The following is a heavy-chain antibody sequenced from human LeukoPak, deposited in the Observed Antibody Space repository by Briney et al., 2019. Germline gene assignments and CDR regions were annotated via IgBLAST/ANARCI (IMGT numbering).Heavy chain of an antibody. CDR1: GYKFTAYY. Sequence: ASVKVSCKSSGYKFTAYYIHWIRQAPGQGLEWMGWVNPDSGDTNCTQKYQGRLTLTRDTSVTTVYMELSSLTSDDTAVYYCARVWDASGWSNWFDPWGQGTMVTVSS. CDR2: VNPDSGDT. CDR3: ARVWDASGWSNWFDP. J-gene: IGHJ5*02. D-gene: IGHD6-19*01. V-gene: IGHV1-2*02.